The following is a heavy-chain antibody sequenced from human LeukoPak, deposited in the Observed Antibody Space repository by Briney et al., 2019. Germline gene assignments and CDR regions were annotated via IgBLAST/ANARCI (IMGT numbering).Heavy chain of an antibody. J-gene: IGHJ5*02. V-gene: IGHV1-18*04. D-gene: IGHD1-1*01. Sequence: GASVKVSCKAFGYTFTGYWMHWVRQAPGQGLEWMGWISAYNGNTNYAQKLQGRVTMTTDTSTSTAYMELRSLRSDDTAVYYCARFVNNWNDHNWFDPWGQGTLVTVSS. CDR3: ARFVNNWNDHNWFDP. CDR2: ISAYNGNT. CDR1: GYTFTGYW.